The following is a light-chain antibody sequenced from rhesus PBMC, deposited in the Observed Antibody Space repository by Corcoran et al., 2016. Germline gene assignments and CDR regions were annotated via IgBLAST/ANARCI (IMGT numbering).Light chain of an antibody. CDR2: DTS. Sequence: EIVMTQSPATLSLSPGERATLSCRASQSVTSYVAWYQQKPEQAPRLLINDTSGRATGIPDRFSGSGSGTGCTLTISSLEPGDFAVYNCQQYSKWPWTFGQGTKVEIK. V-gene: IGKV3S9*01. CDR1: QSVTSY. CDR3: QQYSKWPWT. J-gene: IGKJ1*01.